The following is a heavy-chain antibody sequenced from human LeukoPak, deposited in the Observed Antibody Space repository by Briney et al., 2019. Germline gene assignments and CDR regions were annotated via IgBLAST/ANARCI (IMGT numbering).Heavy chain of an antibody. CDR1: GDSISSSSYY. J-gene: IGHJ4*02. CDR2: IYYSGST. V-gene: IGHV4-39*01. CDR3: ARLYSGSYIY. D-gene: IGHD1-26*01. Sequence: PSETLSLTCNVSGDSISSSSYYWGWIRQPPGKGLEWIGSIYYSGSTYYNPSLKSRVTISVDTSKNQFSLKLSSVTAADTAVYYCARLYSGSYIYWGQGTLVTVSS.